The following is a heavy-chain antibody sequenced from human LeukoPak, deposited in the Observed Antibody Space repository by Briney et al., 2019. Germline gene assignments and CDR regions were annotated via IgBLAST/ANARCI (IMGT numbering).Heavy chain of an antibody. V-gene: IGHV4-59*12. D-gene: IGHD2-2*01. J-gene: IGHJ2*01. Sequence: SETLSLTCTVSGGSISNYDWNWIRQPPGKGLEWIGYIYYSGSTNYNPSLKSRVTISVDTSKNQFSLKLSSVTAADTAVYYCARVGSLIVVPAAAVYFDLWGRGTLVTVSS. CDR1: GGSISNYD. CDR3: ARVGSLIVVPAAAVYFDL. CDR2: IYYSGST.